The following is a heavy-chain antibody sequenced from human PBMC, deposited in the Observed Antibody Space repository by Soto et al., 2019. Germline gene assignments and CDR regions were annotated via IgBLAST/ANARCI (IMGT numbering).Heavy chain of an antibody. CDR3: ASKTTGACYFDL. D-gene: IGHD4-17*01. Sequence: QVQLVQSGAEVKKPGSSVKVSCKASGGTFSSYAISWVRQAPGQGLEWMGGIIPIFGTANYAQKFQGRVTITADDSTITSYMELSILRSEDTAVYYCASKTTGACYFDLWGRGTLVTVSS. V-gene: IGHV1-69*01. CDR2: IIPIFGTA. CDR1: GGTFSSYA. J-gene: IGHJ2*01.